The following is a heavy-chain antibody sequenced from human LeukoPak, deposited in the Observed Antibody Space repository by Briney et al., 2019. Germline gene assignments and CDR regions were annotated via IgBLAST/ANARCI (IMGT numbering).Heavy chain of an antibody. CDR3: ARGGYPNSEFDY. Sequence: GGSLRLSCAASGFTLSSYAMTWVRQAPGKGLEGVSGISDSSGSTYYADSVKGRFAVSRDNSKNTLYLQMNSLRPGDTATYYCARGGYPNSEFDYWGQGSMVTVSS. CDR1: GFTLSSYA. CDR2: ISDSSGST. V-gene: IGHV3-23*01. D-gene: IGHD6-13*01. J-gene: IGHJ4*02.